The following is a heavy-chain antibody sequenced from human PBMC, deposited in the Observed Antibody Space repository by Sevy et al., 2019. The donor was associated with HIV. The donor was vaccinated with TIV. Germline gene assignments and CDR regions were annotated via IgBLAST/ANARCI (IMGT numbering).Heavy chain of an antibody. CDR2: ISYDGSNK. Sequence: GGSLRLSCAASGFTFSSYAMHWVRQAPGKGLEWVAVISYDGSNKYYADSVKGRFTISRDNSKNTLYLQMNSLRAEDTAVYYCARDLCDWGQGSLVTVSS. V-gene: IGHV3-30*04. CDR3: ARDLCD. J-gene: IGHJ4*02. CDR1: GFTFSSYA.